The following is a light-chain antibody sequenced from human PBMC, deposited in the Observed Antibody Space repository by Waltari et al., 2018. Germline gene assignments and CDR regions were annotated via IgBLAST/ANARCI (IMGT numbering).Light chain of an antibody. Sequence: QSALTQPASVSGSPGQSITISCSGTSSDVGSYNLVSWYQHHPGKAPKLIIFEVSKRPSGVSNRFAASKSGNTASLTVSGLQAEDEADYYCCSYGSSSSWVFGGGTKLTVL. CDR3: CSYGSSSSWV. CDR2: EVS. J-gene: IGLJ3*02. V-gene: IGLV2-23*02. CDR1: SSDVGSYNL.